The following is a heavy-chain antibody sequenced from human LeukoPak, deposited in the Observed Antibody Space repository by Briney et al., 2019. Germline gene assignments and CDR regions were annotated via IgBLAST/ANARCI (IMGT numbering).Heavy chain of an antibody. CDR3: ARGYYDFDY. J-gene: IGHJ4*02. CDR1: GGSISSSNW. V-gene: IGHV4-4*02. D-gene: IGHD3-3*01. CDR2: INHSGST. Sequence: SETLCLTCAVSGGSISSSNWWSWIRQPPGKGLEWIGEINHSGSTNYNPSLKSRVTISVDTSKNQFSLKLSSVTAADTAVYYCARGYYDFDYWGQGTLVTVSS.